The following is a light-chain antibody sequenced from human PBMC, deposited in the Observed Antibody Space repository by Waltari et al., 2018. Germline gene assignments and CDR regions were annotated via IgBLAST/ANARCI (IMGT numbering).Light chain of an antibody. V-gene: IGKV3-20*01. Sequence: EIVLTQSPGTLSLSPGESATLSCRASQTIIANYLAWYQQKPGQAPRLLIYGASNRATCIPDRFSGSGSGTDVTLTISRLEPEDYAVYHCQQYGTSSARTFGGGTKVEIK. CDR3: QQYGTSSART. CDR2: GAS. CDR1: QTIIANY. J-gene: IGKJ4*01.